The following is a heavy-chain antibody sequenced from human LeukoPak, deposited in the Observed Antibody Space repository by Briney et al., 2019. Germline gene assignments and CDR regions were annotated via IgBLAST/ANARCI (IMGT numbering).Heavy chain of an antibody. V-gene: IGHV4-34*01. D-gene: IGHD6-13*01. CDR1: GGSFSGYY. CDR3: ARQQSAGAFDY. CDR2: INHSGST. J-gene: IGHJ4*02. Sequence: SETLSLTCAVYGGSFSGYYWSWIRQPPGKGLEWIGEINHSGSTNYNPSLKSRVTISVDASKNQFSLKLSSVTAADTAVYYCARQQSAGAFDYWGQGTLVTVSS.